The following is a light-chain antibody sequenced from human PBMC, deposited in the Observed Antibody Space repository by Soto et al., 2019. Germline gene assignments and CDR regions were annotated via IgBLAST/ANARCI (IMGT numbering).Light chain of an antibody. CDR2: VKSDGSH. CDR1: SGHSSYA. Sequence: QAVLTQSPSASASPGASVKLTCTLSSGHSSYAIAWHQQQPEKGPRYLMKVKSDGSHTKGDGIPDRFSGSSSGAERYLTISSLQSEYEADYYCQTWGAGHVVFGGGTKLTVL. J-gene: IGLJ2*01. V-gene: IGLV4-69*01. CDR3: QTWGAGHVV.